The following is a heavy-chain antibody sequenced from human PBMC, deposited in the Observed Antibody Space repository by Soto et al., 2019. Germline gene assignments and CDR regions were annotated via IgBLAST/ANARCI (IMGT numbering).Heavy chain of an antibody. CDR3: ARHLSTTAAPLPFDY. D-gene: IGHD1-1*01. Sequence: SETLSLTCTVSGGSIISYYWSWIRQSPWKGLEWIGYISYSGSTEYNPSLKSRVTISVDTSKNQFSLKLSSVTAADTAVYYCARHLSTTAAPLPFDYWGQGTLVT. CDR2: ISYSGST. J-gene: IGHJ4*02. CDR1: GGSIISYY. V-gene: IGHV4-59*08.